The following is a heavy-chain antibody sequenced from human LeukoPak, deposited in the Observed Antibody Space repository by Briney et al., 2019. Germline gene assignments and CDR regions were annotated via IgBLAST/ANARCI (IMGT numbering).Heavy chain of an antibody. Sequence: SEPLSLTCAVYGGSFSGYYWSWIRQPPGKGLEWIGEINHSGSTNYNPSLKSRVTISVDTSKNQFSLKLSSVTAADTAVYYCARGARIWYYDSSGYPEYFQHWGQGTLVTVSS. CDR3: ARGARIWYYDSSGYPEYFQH. CDR2: INHSGST. J-gene: IGHJ1*01. V-gene: IGHV4-34*01. D-gene: IGHD3-22*01. CDR1: GGSFSGYY.